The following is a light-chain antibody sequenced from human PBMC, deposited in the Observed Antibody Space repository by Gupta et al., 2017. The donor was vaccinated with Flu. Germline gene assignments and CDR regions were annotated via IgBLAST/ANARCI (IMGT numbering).Light chain of an antibody. CDR2: GAY. CDR3: QQYNNWPPIT. J-gene: IGKJ5*01. V-gene: IGKV3-15*01. Sequence: ERATLSCRASQSVSSNLAWYQQKPGQAPRLLIYGAYTRAAGIPVRFSGSGSGTDFTLTISSLQSEDFGIYYCQQYNNWPPITFGQGTRLEIK. CDR1: QSVSSN.